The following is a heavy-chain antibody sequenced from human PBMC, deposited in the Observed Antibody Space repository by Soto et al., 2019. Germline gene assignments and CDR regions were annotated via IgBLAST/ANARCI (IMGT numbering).Heavy chain of an antibody. CDR3: ARDHLGISAGGFDL. CDR1: CFSFATYN. Sequence: RVSCAASCFSFATYNMNWVRQAPGQGLAWVSSISSGRPDIFYADTVRGRFTISRDDAKKSLFLQMNSLRADDTAVYYCARDHLGISAGGFDLWGQGTLVTVSS. CDR2: ISSGRPDI. D-gene: IGHD3-16*01. J-gene: IGHJ4*02. V-gene: IGHV3-21*01.